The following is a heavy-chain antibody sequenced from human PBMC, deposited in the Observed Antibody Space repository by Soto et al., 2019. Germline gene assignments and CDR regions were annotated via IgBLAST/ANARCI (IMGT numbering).Heavy chain of an antibody. CDR3: ARLSGSYYLVSYFDY. D-gene: IGHD1-26*01. CDR2: IYYGGST. V-gene: IGHV4-39*01. J-gene: IGHJ4*02. Sequence: SETLSLTCTVSGGSISSSSYYWGWIRQPPGKGLEWIGSIYYGGSTYYNPSLKSRVTISVDTSKNQFSLKLSSVTAADTAVYYCARLSGSYYLVSYFDYWGQGTLVTVSS. CDR1: GGSISSSSYY.